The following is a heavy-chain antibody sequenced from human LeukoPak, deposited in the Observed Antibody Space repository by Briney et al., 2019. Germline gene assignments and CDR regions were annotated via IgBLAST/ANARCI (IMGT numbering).Heavy chain of an antibody. CDR1: GFTVSSNY. J-gene: IGHJ6*03. Sequence: GGSLRLSCAASGFTVSSNYMSWVRQAPGKGLEWVSGIYSGGSTYYADSVKGRFTISRDNSKNTLYLQMNSLRAEDTAVYYCARVLSSYSGYDSPYYYYYYMDVWGKGTTVTVSS. CDR3: ARVLSSYSGYDSPYYYYYYMDV. CDR2: IYSGGST. V-gene: IGHV3-53*01. D-gene: IGHD5-12*01.